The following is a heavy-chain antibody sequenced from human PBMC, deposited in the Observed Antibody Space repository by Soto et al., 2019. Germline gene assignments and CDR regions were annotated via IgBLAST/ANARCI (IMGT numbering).Heavy chain of an antibody. J-gene: IGHJ4*02. V-gene: IGHV5-10-1*01. D-gene: IGHD3-22*01. CDR3: ARQIYYSDTGPNFQYYFDS. CDR2: IDPGDSQT. CDR1: GYRFAGYW. Sequence: GESLKISCKGSGYRFAGYWITWARQMPGKGLEWMGRIDPGDSQTYYSPSFRGHVTISVTKSITTVFLQWSSLRASDTAMYYCARQIYYSDTGPNFQYYFDSWGQGTPVTVSS.